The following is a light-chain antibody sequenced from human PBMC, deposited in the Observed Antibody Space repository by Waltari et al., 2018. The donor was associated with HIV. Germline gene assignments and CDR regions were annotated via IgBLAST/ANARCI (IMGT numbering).Light chain of an antibody. J-gene: IGLJ2*01. Sequence: SVVTQPASVSGFPGQSVTISCTGTDSSFGDGNFVSWYQQHPGKAPKVILFEVDSRASGVDDRFSGSKSGNTASLTISGLRTEDEANYYCSSFTKDFTVIFGGGTKVTIL. CDR1: DSSFGDGNF. CDR2: EVD. CDR3: SSFTKDFTVI. V-gene: IGLV2-14*03.